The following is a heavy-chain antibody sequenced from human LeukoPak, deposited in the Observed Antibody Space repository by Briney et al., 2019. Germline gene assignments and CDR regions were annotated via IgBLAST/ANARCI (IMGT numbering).Heavy chain of an antibody. CDR1: GFTFSSYW. V-gene: IGHV3-7*01. CDR2: IKQDGSEK. J-gene: IGHJ4*02. Sequence: GGSLRLSCAASGFTFSSYWMSWVRQAPGKGLEWVANIKQDGSEKYYVDSVKGRFTISRDNAKNSLYLQMNSLRAEDTAVYYCARGVVIAVAPYFDYWGQGTLVTVSS. CDR3: ARGVVIAVAPYFDY. D-gene: IGHD6-19*01.